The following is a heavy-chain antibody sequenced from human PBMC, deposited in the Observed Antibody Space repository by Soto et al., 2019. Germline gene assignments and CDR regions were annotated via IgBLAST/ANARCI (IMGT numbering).Heavy chain of an antibody. CDR1: GGSISSYY. D-gene: IGHD6-19*01. Sequence: SETLSLTCTVSGGSISSYYWSWIRQPPGKGLEWIGYIYYSGSTNYNPSLKSRITISVDTSKNQFSLKLSSVTAADAAVYDCERGVTGIAVAGDAFDIWGQGTMVTVSS. CDR2: IYYSGST. J-gene: IGHJ3*02. V-gene: IGHV4-59*01. CDR3: ERGVTGIAVAGDAFDI.